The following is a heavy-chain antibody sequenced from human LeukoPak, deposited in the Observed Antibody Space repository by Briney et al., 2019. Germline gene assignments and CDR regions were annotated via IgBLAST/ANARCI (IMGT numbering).Heavy chain of an antibody. CDR3: ARTSGSYYFDY. J-gene: IGHJ4*02. D-gene: IGHD1-26*01. CDR2: IYPGDSDT. V-gene: IGHV5-51*01. Sequence: GESLKISCKGSENSFTTYWFGWVRQMPGKGPEWMGIIYPGDSDTRYSPSFQGQVTISADKSISTAYLQWSSLKASDTAIYYCARTSGSYYFDYWGQGTLVTVSS. CDR1: ENSFTTYW.